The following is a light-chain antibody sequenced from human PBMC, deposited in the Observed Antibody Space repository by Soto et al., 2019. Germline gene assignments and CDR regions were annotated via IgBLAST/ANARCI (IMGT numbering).Light chain of an antibody. V-gene: IGKV1-27*01. CDR3: QQYDSSPWT. J-gene: IGKJ1*01. Sequence: EIQMTQSPSSLSASVGDRATITCRASQGISNYLAWYQQKPGKVPKLLIYGASNLQSGVPSRLSGSGSGTDFTLIISSLQPEDVAIYYCQQYDSSPWTFGQGTKVEI. CDR1: QGISNY. CDR2: GAS.